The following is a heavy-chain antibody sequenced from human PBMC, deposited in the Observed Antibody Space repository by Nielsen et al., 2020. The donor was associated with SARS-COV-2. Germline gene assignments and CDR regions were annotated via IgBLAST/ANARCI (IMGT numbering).Heavy chain of an antibody. J-gene: IGHJ4*02. D-gene: IGHD3-10*01. V-gene: IGHV4-39*07. CDR3: AALSSGGFDY. CDR1: GGSISSSSYF. Sequence: SETLSLTCTVSGGSISSSSYFWGWIRQPPGKGLEWIGSIYYSGSTTYNPSLNSRVTILVDTSKNQFSLKLSSVTAADTAVYYCAALSSGGFDYWGRGTLVTVSS. CDR2: IYYSGST.